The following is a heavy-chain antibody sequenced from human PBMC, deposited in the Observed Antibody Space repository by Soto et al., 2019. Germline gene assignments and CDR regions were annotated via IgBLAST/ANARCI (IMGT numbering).Heavy chain of an antibody. D-gene: IGHD6-19*01. CDR2: IYYSGTT. J-gene: IGHJ3*01. V-gene: IGHV4-59*01. Sequence: SETLSLTCTVSGGSISSSYWSWIRQSPGKGLEWIAYIYYSGTTNYNPSLESLATISIDTSKNQFSLRLTSVTAADTAVYYCARSVVHQWLVHDAFDVWGRGTLVTVS. CDR3: ARSVVHQWLVHDAFDV. CDR1: GGSISSSY.